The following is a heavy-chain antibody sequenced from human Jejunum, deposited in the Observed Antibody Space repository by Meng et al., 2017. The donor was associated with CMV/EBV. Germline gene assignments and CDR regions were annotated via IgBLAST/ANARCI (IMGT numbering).Heavy chain of an antibody. V-gene: IGHV3-23*01. CDR2: TSVGGTT. J-gene: IGHJ3*02. Sequence: SGFTVSSYAMTWVRQAPGKGLEWVATTSVGGTTYYADSVKGRFTISGDNSKNILYLQMNSLRAEDTAVYYCAKDEGWLLDYAFHIWGQGTMGTVSS. CDR3: AKDEGWLLDYAFHI. CDR1: GFTVSSYA. D-gene: IGHD5-24*01.